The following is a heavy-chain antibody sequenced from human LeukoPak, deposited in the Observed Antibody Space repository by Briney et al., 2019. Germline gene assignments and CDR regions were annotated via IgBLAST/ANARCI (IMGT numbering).Heavy chain of an antibody. CDR2: IKSKGHGGTT. Sequence: GGSLRLSCAASGFTFTNAWMTWVRQAPGKGLEWVGRIKSKGHGGTTDYAAPVKGRFTISRDDSKNTLYLQMNSLRTEDTAVYYCTTDAYCGGDCYTRGGQGTLVTVSS. V-gene: IGHV3-15*01. CDR3: TTDAYCGGDCYTR. J-gene: IGHJ4*02. D-gene: IGHD2-21*02. CDR1: GFTFTNAW.